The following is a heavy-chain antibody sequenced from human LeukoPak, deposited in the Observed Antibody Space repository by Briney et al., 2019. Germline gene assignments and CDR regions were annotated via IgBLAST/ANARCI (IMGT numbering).Heavy chain of an antibody. CDR3: AKDREYIGDHKAFDY. Sequence: GGSLRLSCAATGFPFSTHSLNWVRQAPGKGLEWVSSISAGGDFVYYGDSVKGRFTMSRDNSKNTVYLQATNLRAEDTAVYYCAKDREYIGDHKAFDYWGPGTLVTVS. V-gene: IGHV3-21*04. CDR1: GFPFSTHS. D-gene: IGHD2/OR15-2a*01. CDR2: ISAGGDFV. J-gene: IGHJ4*02.